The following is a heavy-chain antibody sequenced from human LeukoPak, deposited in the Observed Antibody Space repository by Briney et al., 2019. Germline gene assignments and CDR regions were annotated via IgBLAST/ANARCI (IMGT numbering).Heavy chain of an antibody. J-gene: IGHJ4*02. D-gene: IGHD1-7*01. Sequence: GALRLSCAASGFLFSSFGMSWVRQAPGKGLEWVSGISGSGDSTDYADSVKGRFTISRDNSKNTLYLQMSSLRAEDAALYYCATNYDLDSWGQGTLVTVSS. CDR3: ATNYDLDS. CDR2: ISGSGDST. V-gene: IGHV3-23*01. CDR1: GFLFSSFG.